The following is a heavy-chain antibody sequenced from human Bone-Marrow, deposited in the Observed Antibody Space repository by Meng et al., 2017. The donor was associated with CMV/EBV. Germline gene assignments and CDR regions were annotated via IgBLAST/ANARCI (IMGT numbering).Heavy chain of an antibody. J-gene: IGHJ4*02. Sequence: ESLKISCAASGFTFSSYSMNWVRQAPGKGLEWIGYIYYSGSTNYNPSLKSRVTISVDTSKNQFSLKLRSVTAADTAVYYCAKLMVYVNLVVDSWGQGKLVTVSS. CDR3: AKLMVYVNLVVDS. V-gene: IGHV4-59*08. D-gene: IGHD2-8*01. CDR1: GFTFSSYS. CDR2: IYYSGST.